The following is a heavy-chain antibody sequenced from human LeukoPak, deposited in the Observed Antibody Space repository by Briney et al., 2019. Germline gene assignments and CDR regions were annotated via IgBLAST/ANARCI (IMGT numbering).Heavy chain of an antibody. J-gene: IGHJ4*02. CDR3: ARAPLPIAVAGEHFDY. V-gene: IGHV3-48*03. CDR2: ISSSGSTI. Sequence: GGSLRLSCAASGFTFSSYEMNWVRQAPGKGLEWVSYISSSGSTIYYADSVKGRFTISRDNAKNSLYLRMNSLRSEDTAVYYCARAPLPIAVAGEHFDYWGQGTLVTVSS. D-gene: IGHD6-19*01. CDR1: GFTFSSYE.